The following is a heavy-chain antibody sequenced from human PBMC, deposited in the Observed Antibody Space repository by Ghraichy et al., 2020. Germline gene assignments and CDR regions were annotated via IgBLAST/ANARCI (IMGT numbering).Heavy chain of an antibody. Sequence: GGSLRLSCAASGFTFTTYAMHWVRQAPGKGLEWVAVISYDGSNRYYADSVKGRFTISRDNSKNTLYLQMNSLRAEDTAVYYCARPGENYYYYYGMDVWGQGTTVTVSS. CDR3: ARPGENYYYYYGMDV. CDR2: ISYDGSNR. D-gene: IGHD4-17*01. CDR1: GFTFTTYA. J-gene: IGHJ6*02. V-gene: IGHV3-30*04.